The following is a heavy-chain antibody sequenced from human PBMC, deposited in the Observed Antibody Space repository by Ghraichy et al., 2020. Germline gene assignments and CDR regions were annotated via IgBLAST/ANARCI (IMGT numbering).Heavy chain of an antibody. V-gene: IGHV3-23*01. J-gene: IGHJ4*02. D-gene: IGHD1-7*01. CDR3: APSPRWNYDKFDY. Sequence: GGSLRLSCAASGFTFSNFAMSWVRQAPGKGLEWVSSISNNGGSTYHADSVKGRFTISRDNSKNTLYLEMYSLRVEDTAVYYCAPSPRWNYDKFDYWGQGTLVTVSS. CDR1: GFTFSNFA. CDR2: ISNNGGST.